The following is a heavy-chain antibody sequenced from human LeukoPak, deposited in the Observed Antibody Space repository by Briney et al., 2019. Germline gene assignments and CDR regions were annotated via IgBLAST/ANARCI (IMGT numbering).Heavy chain of an antibody. D-gene: IGHD1-26*01. V-gene: IGHV3-23*01. CDR1: GFTFSSYA. J-gene: IGHJ4*02. Sequence: GSLRLSCAASGFTFSSYAMSWVRQAPGKGLEWVSAISGSGGSTYYADSVKGRFTISRDNSKNTLYLQMNSLRAEDTAVYYCAKDRSGWELLSPAFDYWGQGTLVTVSS. CDR2: ISGSGGST. CDR3: AKDRSGWELLSPAFDY.